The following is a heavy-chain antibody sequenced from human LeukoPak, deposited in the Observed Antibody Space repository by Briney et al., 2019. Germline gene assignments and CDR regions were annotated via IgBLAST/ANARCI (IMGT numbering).Heavy chain of an antibody. D-gene: IGHD3-22*01. V-gene: IGHV3-9*01. Sequence: GGSLRLSCAASGFTFDDYAMHWVRQAPGKGLEWVSGISWNSGSIGYADSVKGRFTISRDNAKNSLYLPMNSLRAEDTALYYCAKDTGASMIVVVDWGQGTLVTVSS. J-gene: IGHJ4*02. CDR3: AKDTGASMIVVVD. CDR1: GFTFDDYA. CDR2: ISWNSGSI.